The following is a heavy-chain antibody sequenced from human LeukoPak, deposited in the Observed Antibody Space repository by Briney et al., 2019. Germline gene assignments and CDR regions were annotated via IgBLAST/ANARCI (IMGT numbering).Heavy chain of an antibody. CDR3: ARGRITMIVVVIRGPVYYFDY. CDR1: GYSISSGYY. Sequence: SETLSLTCTVSGYSISSGYYWGWIRQPPGKGLEWIGSVYHSGSTYYNPSLKSRVTISVDTSKNQFSLKLTSVTAADTAVYYCARGRITMIVVVIRGPVYYFDYWGQGTLVTVSS. D-gene: IGHD3-22*01. CDR2: VYHSGST. V-gene: IGHV4-38-2*02. J-gene: IGHJ4*02.